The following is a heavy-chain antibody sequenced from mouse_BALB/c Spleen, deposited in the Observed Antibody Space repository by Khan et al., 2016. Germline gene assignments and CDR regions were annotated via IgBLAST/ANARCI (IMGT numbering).Heavy chain of an antibody. Sequence: QVQLQQSGAELARPGASVKLSCKATGYTFTDYYINWVKQRTGQGLEWIGEIYPGSGNTYYNEKFKGKATLTADKSSSTAYMQLSSLTSEDSAVYCCASSRITKTRGAWFAYWGQGTLVTVSA. V-gene: IGHV1-77*01. CDR3: ASSRITKTRGAWFAY. D-gene: IGHD2-4*01. CDR2: IYPGSGNT. J-gene: IGHJ3*01. CDR1: GYTFTDYY.